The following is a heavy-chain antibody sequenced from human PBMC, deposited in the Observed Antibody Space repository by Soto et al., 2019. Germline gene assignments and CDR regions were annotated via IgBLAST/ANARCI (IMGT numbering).Heavy chain of an antibody. J-gene: IGHJ3*01. D-gene: IGHD6-13*01. CDR1: GYTFTSYY. Sequence: QVQLVQSGAEVKKPGASVRVSCKASGYTFTSYYIHWVRQAPGHGPEWMGMISPSSGGTDYAQKFQGRVTRTRDRSTSTVYMELSSLRSEDTAVYYCTRSLITTAGTAAFDRWGQGTWSPSPQ. CDR3: TRSLITTAGTAAFDR. CDR2: ISPSSGGT. V-gene: IGHV1-46*03.